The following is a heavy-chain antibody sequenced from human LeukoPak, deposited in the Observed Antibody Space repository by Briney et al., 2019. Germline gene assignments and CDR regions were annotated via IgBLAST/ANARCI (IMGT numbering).Heavy chain of an antibody. CDR2: IWYDGSNK. CDR3: ARKRLGFSSGWYYFDY. D-gene: IGHD6-19*01. Sequence: PGGSLRLSCAASGFTFSSYGMHWVRQAPGKGLEWVAVIWYDGSNKYYADSVKGRFTISRDNAKNSLYLQMNSLRAEDTAVYYCARKRLGFSSGWYYFDYWGQGTLVTVSS. J-gene: IGHJ4*02. V-gene: IGHV3-33*01. CDR1: GFTFSSYG.